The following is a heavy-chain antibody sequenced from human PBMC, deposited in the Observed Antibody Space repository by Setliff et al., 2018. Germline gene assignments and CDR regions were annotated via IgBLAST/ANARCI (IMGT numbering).Heavy chain of an antibody. CDR3: ARESATIGEFPLYYFDK. CDR1: GGSFSTYY. CDR2: VYYSGAA. D-gene: IGHD3-10*01. Sequence: ETLSLTCTVSGGSFSTYYWSWIRQAPGKGLEWIGHVYYSGAANYNPSLKSRVTVSVDTSKNQFSLRLSSVTAADAAVYFCARESATIGEFPLYYFDKWGQGIPVTVSS. J-gene: IGHJ4*02. V-gene: IGHV4-59*12.